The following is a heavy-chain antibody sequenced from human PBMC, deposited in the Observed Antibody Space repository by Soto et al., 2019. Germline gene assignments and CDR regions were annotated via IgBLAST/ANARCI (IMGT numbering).Heavy chain of an antibody. CDR2: MNPNSGNT. CDR3: ARGHGYDYSNYRPQNWFDP. J-gene: IGHJ5*02. Sequence: ASVKVSCKASGYTFSGFYMHRVRQATGQGLEWMGWMNPNSGNTGYAQKFQGRVTMTRNTSISTAYMELSSLRSEDTAVYYCARGHGYDYSNYRPQNWFDPWGQGTLVTVSS. CDR1: GYTFSGFY. V-gene: IGHV1-8*02. D-gene: IGHD4-4*01.